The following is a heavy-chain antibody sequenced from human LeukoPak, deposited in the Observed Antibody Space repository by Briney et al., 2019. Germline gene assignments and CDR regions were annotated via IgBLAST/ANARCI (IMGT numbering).Heavy chain of an antibody. D-gene: IGHD3-22*01. J-gene: IGHJ3*02. CDR2: IYHSGST. Sequence: SETLSLTCTVSDGSNSTYYWSWIRQRPGKGLEWIGYIYHSGSTYYNPSLKSRVTISVDRSKNQFSLKLSSVTAADTAVYYCARTPDHYDSSGYLIPHAFDIWGQGTMVTVSS. CDR3: ARTPDHYDSSGYLIPHAFDI. CDR1: DGSNSTYY. V-gene: IGHV4-59*12.